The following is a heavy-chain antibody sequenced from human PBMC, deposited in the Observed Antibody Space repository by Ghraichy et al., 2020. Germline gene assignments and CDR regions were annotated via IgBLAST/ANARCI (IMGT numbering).Heavy chain of an antibody. J-gene: IGHJ5*02. CDR2: ISGSGGST. CDR3: AKDRAKALLWFGESEGWFDP. D-gene: IGHD3-10*01. CDR1: GFTFSSYA. V-gene: IGHV3-23*01. Sequence: GESLNISCAASGFTFSSYAMSWVRQAPGKGLEWVSAISGSGGSTYYADSVKGRFTISRDNSKKTLYLQMNSLRAEDTAVYYCAKDRAKALLWFGESEGWFDPWGQGTLGTVSS.